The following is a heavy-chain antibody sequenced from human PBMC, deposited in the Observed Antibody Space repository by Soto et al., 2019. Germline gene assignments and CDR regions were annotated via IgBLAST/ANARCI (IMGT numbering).Heavy chain of an antibody. CDR1: GASVSGGSYY. V-gene: IGHV4-61*01. CDR2: IYYSGST. J-gene: IGHJ5*02. Sequence: TLSLTCTVSGASVSGGSYYWSGIRQRPGKGLEWIGYIYYSGSTNYNPSLKSRVTISVDTSKNQFSLKLSSVTAADTAVYYCARMVVTIFGVVIGGNWFDPWGQGTLVTVSS. CDR3: ARMVVTIFGVVIGGNWFDP. D-gene: IGHD3-3*01.